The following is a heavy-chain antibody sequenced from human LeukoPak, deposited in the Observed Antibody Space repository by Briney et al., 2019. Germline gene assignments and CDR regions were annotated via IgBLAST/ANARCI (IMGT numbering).Heavy chain of an antibody. CDR3: ARDKIPGATNFDY. Sequence: GGSLRLSCAASGFSFSNYWMSWVRQVPGKGLEWVANIKQDGSEKYYVDSVKGRFTISRDNAKNSLYLQMNSLRAEDTAIYYCARDKIPGATNFDYWGQGTLVTVSS. CDR1: GFSFSNYW. CDR2: IKQDGSEK. D-gene: IGHD1-26*01. J-gene: IGHJ4*02. V-gene: IGHV3-7*03.